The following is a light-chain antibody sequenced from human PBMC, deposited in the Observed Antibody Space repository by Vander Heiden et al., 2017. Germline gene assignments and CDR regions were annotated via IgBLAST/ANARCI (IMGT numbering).Light chain of an antibody. Sequence: QSALTQPPSVSGSPGQSFTISCPGTSSDVGSYNRVSWYQQPPGTAPKLMIYEVSKRPSGVPDRFSGSKSGNTASLTISGLQAEDEADYYCSSYTSSSFWVFGGGTKLTVL. V-gene: IGLV2-18*02. CDR3: SSYTSSSFWV. J-gene: IGLJ3*02. CDR1: SSDVGSYNR. CDR2: EVS.